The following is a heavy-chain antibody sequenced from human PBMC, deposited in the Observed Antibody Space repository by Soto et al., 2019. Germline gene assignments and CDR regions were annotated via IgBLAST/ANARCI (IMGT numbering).Heavy chain of an antibody. V-gene: IGHV3-23*01. CDR3: AKGFIAAAGRSHYFDY. D-gene: IGHD6-13*01. Sequence: GGSLRLSCAASGFTFSSHAMSWVRQAPGKGLEWVSAISGSGGSTYYADSVKGRFTISRDNSKNTLYLQMNSLRAEDTAVYYCAKGFIAAAGRSHYFDYWGQGTLVTVSS. J-gene: IGHJ4*02. CDR1: GFTFSSHA. CDR2: ISGSGGST.